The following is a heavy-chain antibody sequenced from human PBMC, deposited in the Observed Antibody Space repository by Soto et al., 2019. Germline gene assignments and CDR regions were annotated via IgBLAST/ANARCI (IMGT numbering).Heavy chain of an antibody. CDR1: GYTFTSYD. CDR2: MNPNSGNT. V-gene: IGHV1-8*01. CDR3: AREHSSSWRFDY. Sequence: QVQLVQSGAEVKKPGASVKVSCKASGYTFTSYDINWVRQATGQGLEWMGWMNPNSGNTGYAQKFQGRVTMTRNTSISTAYMELSSLRSEATAVYSCAREHSSSWRFDYWGQGTLVTVSS. J-gene: IGHJ4*02. D-gene: IGHD6-13*01.